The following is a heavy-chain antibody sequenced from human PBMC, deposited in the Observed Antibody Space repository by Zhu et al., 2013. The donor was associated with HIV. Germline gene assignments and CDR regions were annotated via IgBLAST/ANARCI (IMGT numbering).Heavy chain of an antibody. Sequence: QVQLQQWGAGLLKPSETLSLTCAVYGGSFSGYYWSWIRQPPGKGLEWIGEINHSGSTNYNPSLKSRVTISVDTSKNQFSLKLSSVTAADTAVYYCARRIPALNWGSYHFDYWGQGTLVTVSS. D-gene: IGHD7-27*01. CDR3: ARRIPALNWGSYHFDY. CDR2: INHSGST. J-gene: IGHJ4*02. CDR1: GGSFSGYY. V-gene: IGHV4-34*01.